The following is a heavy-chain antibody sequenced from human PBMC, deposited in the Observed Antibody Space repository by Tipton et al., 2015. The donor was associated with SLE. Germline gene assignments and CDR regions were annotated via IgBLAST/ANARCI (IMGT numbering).Heavy chain of an antibody. J-gene: IGHJ6*02. CDR2: ISYTETT. D-gene: IGHD2-15*01. Sequence: LRLSCTVSGGSISGYHWSWLRQPPGKGLEWIGYISYTETTKYNPSLESRVIISVDTSKNQFSPRLSSVTAADTAMYYCARHVGVAYYYAMDVWGQGTTVVISS. CDR1: GGSISGYH. V-gene: IGHV4-59*08. CDR3: ARHVGVAYYYAMDV.